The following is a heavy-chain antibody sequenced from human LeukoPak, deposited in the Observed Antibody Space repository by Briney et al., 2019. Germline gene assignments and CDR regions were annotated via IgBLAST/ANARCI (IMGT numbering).Heavy chain of an antibody. V-gene: IGHV3-33*01. Sequence: RGSLRLSCAPSGFTFSDYGMHWVRQAPGKGLEWVAVVWFDGSNKYYADSVEGRFTVSRDNSKYTVNLLMNSLRAEDTAVYYCARDLGITADGNYFDYWGQGTLVTVSS. D-gene: IGHD6-13*01. CDR3: ARDLGITADGNYFDY. CDR2: VWFDGSNK. J-gene: IGHJ4*02. CDR1: GFTFSDYG.